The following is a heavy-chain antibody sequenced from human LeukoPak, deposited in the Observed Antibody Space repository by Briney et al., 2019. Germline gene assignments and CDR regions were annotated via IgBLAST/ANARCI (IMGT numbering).Heavy chain of an antibody. CDR3: ATEIPLSNGMDV. D-gene: IGHD3-3*02. CDR1: GYTFTSYG. J-gene: IGHJ6*02. Sequence: GASVKVSCKASGYTFTSYGISWVRQAPGQGLEWMGWISAYNGNTNYAQKFQGRVTMTEDTSTDTAYMELSSLRSEDTAVYYCATEIPLSNGMDVWGQGTTVTVSS. V-gene: IGHV1-18*01. CDR2: ISAYNGNT.